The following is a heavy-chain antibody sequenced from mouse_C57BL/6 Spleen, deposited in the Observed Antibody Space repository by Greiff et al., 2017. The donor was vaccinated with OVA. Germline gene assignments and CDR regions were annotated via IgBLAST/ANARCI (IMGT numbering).Heavy chain of an antibody. J-gene: IGHJ3*01. CDR3: APIYYGNRAWFAY. V-gene: IGHV1-39*01. Sequence: VQLQQSGPELVKPGASVKISCKASGYSFTDYNMNWVKQSNGKSLEWIGVINPNYGTTSYNQKFKAKATLTVDQSSSTAYMQLNSLTSEDSAVYYCAPIYYGNRAWFAYWGQGTLVTVSA. D-gene: IGHD2-1*01. CDR1: GYSFTDYN. CDR2: INPNYGTT.